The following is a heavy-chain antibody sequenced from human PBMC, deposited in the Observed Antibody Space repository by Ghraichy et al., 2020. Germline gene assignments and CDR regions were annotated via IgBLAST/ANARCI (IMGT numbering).Heavy chain of an antibody. J-gene: IGHJ6*02. CDR1: KFTLSSYG. D-gene: IGHD3-3*01. V-gene: IGHV3-21*01. CDR3: ARDSDFWNGMDV. CDR2: ISRSSSYP. Sequence: GGSLRLSCAASKFTLSSYGMNWVRQAPGKGLEWVSCISRSSSYPHYADSVKGRFTISRDNAKNLLYLQMNSLRVEDTAVYYCARDSDFWNGMDVWGQGTTVTVSS.